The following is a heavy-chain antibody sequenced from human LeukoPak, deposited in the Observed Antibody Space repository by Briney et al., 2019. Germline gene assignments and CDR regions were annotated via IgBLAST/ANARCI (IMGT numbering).Heavy chain of an antibody. CDR3: AGYSSGWYGRIDY. V-gene: IGHV3-30*12. CDR1: GFTFSSYG. D-gene: IGHD6-19*01. Sequence: GGSLRLSCAASGFTFSSYGMHWVRQAPGKGLEWVAVISYDGSNKYYADSVKGRFTISRDNSKNTLYLQMNSLRAEDTAVYYCAGYSSGWYGRIDYWGQGTLVTVSS. J-gene: IGHJ4*02. CDR2: ISYDGSNK.